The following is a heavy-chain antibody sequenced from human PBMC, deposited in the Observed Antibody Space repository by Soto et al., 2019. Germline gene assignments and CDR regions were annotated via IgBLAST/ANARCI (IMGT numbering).Heavy chain of an antibody. D-gene: IGHD6-19*01. CDR3: AKDQADTSGWFFDY. V-gene: IGHV3-30*18. CDR1: GFTFGNYN. J-gene: IGHJ4*02. CDR2: ISHDGNRE. Sequence: PGGSLRLSCVASGFTFGNYNIHWVRQAPGKGLEWVAVISHDGNREYYADSVKGRFTISRDNSRNTLYLQMNSLRVEDTAVYYCAKDQADTSGWFFDYWGQGTLVTVSS.